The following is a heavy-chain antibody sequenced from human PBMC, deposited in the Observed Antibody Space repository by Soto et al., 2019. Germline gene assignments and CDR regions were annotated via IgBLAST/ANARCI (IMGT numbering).Heavy chain of an antibody. D-gene: IGHD6-13*01. Sequence: EVQLVESGGGLVQPGGSLRLSCAASGFTLSSYNMNWVRQAPGKGLEWVSYISGSSDTIYYADSVKGRFTISRDNAKNSLYLQMDSLRDEDTAVYYCARGHGGSTWCVRIYYYFGVDVWGQGTTVTVSS. CDR1: GFTLSSYN. CDR3: ARGHGGSTWCVRIYYYFGVDV. CDR2: ISGSSDTI. V-gene: IGHV3-48*02. J-gene: IGHJ6*02.